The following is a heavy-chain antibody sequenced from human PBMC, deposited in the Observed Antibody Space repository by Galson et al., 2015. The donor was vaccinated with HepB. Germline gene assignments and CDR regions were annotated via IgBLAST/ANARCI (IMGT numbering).Heavy chain of an antibody. CDR3: ARVADSDYGDPPLNYFNL. V-gene: IGHV3-11*06. Sequence: SLRLSCAASGFTFSDYYMSWIRQAPGKGLEWVSYISSSTIYANYADSVKGRFTISRDNVKNSMYLQMNSLRAEDTAVYYCARVADSDYGDPPLNYFNLWGQGTLVTVSS. D-gene: IGHD4-17*01. J-gene: IGHJ4*02. CDR1: GFTFSDYY. CDR2: ISSSTIYA.